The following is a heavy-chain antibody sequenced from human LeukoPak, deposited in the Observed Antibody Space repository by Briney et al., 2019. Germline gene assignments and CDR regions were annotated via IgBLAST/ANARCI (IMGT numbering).Heavy chain of an antibody. CDR1: RFTFSDHY. J-gene: IGHJ3*02. V-gene: IGHV3-72*01. D-gene: IGHD1-26*01. CDR2: SGNKANSYIT. CDR3: TRGYSGSDTYAFDI. Sequence: PGGSLRLSCAASRFTFSDHYIDWVRKAPGKGLEWVGRSGNKANSYITEYAASVRGRFTISRDDSKSSMYLQMNSLKTEDTAVYYCTRGYSGSDTYAFDIWGQGTLVTVSS.